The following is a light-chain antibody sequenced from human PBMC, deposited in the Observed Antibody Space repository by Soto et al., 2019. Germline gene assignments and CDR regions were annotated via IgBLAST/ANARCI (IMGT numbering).Light chain of an antibody. CDR2: GAS. Sequence: EIVMTQSPATLSVSPGERSTLSCRTSQNVGNNLVWYQQKPGQPPRLLIYGASTRAAGVPVRFSGGGSGTEFTLTISSLQPEDFAVFYCLEHKSWPWTFGQGTKVQIK. V-gene: IGKV3-15*01. CDR1: QNVGNN. J-gene: IGKJ1*01. CDR3: LEHKSWPWT.